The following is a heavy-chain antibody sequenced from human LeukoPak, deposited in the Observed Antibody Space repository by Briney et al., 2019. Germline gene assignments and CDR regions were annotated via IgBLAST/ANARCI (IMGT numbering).Heavy chain of an antibody. V-gene: IGHV4-34*01. CDR1: GGSFSGYY. CDR3: ARDPVVLHPLFDY. Sequence: NPSETLSLTCAVYGGSFSGYYWSWIRQPPGKGLEWIGEINHSGSTNYNPSLKSRVTISVDTSKNQFSLKLSSVTAADTAVYYCARDPVVLHPLFDYWGQGTLVTVSS. J-gene: IGHJ4*02. CDR2: INHSGST. D-gene: IGHD2-15*01.